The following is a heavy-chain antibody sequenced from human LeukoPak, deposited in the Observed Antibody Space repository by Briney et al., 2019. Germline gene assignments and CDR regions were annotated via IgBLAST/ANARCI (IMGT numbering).Heavy chain of an antibody. V-gene: IGHV3-23*01. D-gene: IGHD3-3*01. Sequence: SCKASGGTFSSYAISWVRQTPGKGLEWVSAISGSGGSTHYADSVKGRFTISRDNSKNTLYLQMNSLRAEDTAVYYCAKAFDYDFWSGSSTGGDYWGQGTLVTVSS. J-gene: IGHJ4*02. CDR2: ISGSGGST. CDR1: GGTFSSYA. CDR3: AKAFDYDFWSGSSTGGDY.